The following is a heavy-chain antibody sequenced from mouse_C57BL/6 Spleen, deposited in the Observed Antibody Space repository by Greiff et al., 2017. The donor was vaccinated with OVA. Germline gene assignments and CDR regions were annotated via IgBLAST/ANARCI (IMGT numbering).Heavy chain of an antibody. CDR3: ARWDYDYEAFDY. D-gene: IGHD2-4*01. Sequence: QVHVKQSGAELAKPGASVKLSCKASGYTFTSYWMHWVKQRPGQGLEWIGYINPSSGYTKYNQKFKDKATLTADKSSSTAYMQLSSLTYEDSAVYYCARWDYDYEAFDYWGQGTTLTVSS. CDR1: GYTFTSYW. V-gene: IGHV1-7*01. J-gene: IGHJ2*01. CDR2: INPSSGYT.